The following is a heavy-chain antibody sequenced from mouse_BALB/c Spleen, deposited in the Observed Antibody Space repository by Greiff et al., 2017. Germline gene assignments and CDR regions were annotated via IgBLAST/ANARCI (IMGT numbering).Heavy chain of an antibody. D-gene: IGHD2-1*01. Sequence: QVQLKESGAELMKPGASVKISCKATGYTFSSYWIEWVKQRPGHGLEWIGEILPGSGSTNYNEKFKGKATFTADTSSNTAYMQLSSLTSEDSAVYYCARVGGNYAAYWGQGTLVTVSA. J-gene: IGHJ3*01. CDR2: ILPGSGST. CDR1: GYTFSSYW. CDR3: ARVGGNYAAY. V-gene: IGHV1-9*01.